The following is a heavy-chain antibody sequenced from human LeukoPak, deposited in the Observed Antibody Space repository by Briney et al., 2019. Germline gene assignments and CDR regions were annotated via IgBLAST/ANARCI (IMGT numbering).Heavy chain of an antibody. CDR3: ASPFIDSSGWYWRVDY. Sequence: SETLSLTCTVSGGSISSSSYYWGWIRQPPGKGLEWIGSIYYSGSTYYNPSLKSRVTISVDTSKNQFSLKLSSVTAADTAVYYCASPFIDSSGWYWRVDYWGQGTLVTVSS. D-gene: IGHD6-19*01. J-gene: IGHJ4*02. CDR2: IYYSGST. V-gene: IGHV4-39*01. CDR1: GGSISSSSYY.